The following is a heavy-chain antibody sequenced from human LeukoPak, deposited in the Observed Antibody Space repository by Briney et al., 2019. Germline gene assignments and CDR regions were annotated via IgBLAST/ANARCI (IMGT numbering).Heavy chain of an antibody. V-gene: IGHV3-49*04. CDR3: TTRLYYYGSSGYYYYFDY. J-gene: IGHJ4*02. D-gene: IGHD3-22*01. CDR2: IRKQDGTT. Sequence: GGSLRLSCTASGFTFGEYSMNWVRQAPGKGLEWVGFIRKQDGTTEYAASVRGRFTISRDESKRIAYLQMNSLKTEDTAVYYCTTRLYYYGSSGYYYYFDYWGQGTLVTVSS. CDR1: GFTFGEYS.